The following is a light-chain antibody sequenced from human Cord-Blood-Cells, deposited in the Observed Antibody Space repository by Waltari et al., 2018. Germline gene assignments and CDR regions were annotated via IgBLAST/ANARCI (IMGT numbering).Light chain of an antibody. CDR1: QSIRSSY. CDR2: GAS. Sequence: EIVSTQTPGTLSLSPGERATLPCRASQSIRSSYLARYQQKPVQAPSLLIYGASSRATGIPDRFSSSGSVKDFTLTISRLVPEYFAVYYCQQYGSSPITFGQGTRLEIK. CDR3: QQYGSSPIT. V-gene: IGKV3-20*01. J-gene: IGKJ5*01.